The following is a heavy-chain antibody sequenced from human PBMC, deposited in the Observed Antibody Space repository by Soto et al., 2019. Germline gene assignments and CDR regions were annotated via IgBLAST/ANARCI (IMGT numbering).Heavy chain of an antibody. D-gene: IGHD3-9*01. CDR2: ISGSGGST. Sequence: GGSLRLSCAASGFTFSSYAMSWVRQAPGKGLEWVSAISGSGGSTYYADSVKSRFTISRDNSKNTLYLQMNSLRAEDTAVYYCAKSLRYIDRLLSDQNWFDPWGQGTLVTVSS. V-gene: IGHV3-23*01. J-gene: IGHJ5*02. CDR1: GFTFSSYA. CDR3: AKSLRYIDRLLSDQNWFDP.